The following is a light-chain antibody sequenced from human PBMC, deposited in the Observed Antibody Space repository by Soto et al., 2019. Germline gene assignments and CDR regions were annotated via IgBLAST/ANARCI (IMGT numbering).Light chain of an antibody. CDR2: WAS. J-gene: IGKJ1*01. CDR3: QQYYTTPWT. Sequence: DIVMTQSPDSLAVFLGERATINCKSSQSVLYSSNNKNYLAWYQQKPGQPPKLLIYWASTRESGVPDRFGGSGSGTDFTLTISSLQAEDVAVYYCQQYYTTPWTFGQGTQVEIK. CDR1: QSVLYSSNNKNY. V-gene: IGKV4-1*01.